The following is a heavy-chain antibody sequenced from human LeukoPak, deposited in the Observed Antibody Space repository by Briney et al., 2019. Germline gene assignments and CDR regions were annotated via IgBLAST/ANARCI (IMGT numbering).Heavy chain of an antibody. J-gene: IGHJ3*02. V-gene: IGHV3-20*04. Sequence: PGGSLRLSCAASGFTFSSYGMSWVRQAPGKGLEWVSGIKWNGGSTGYADSVKGRFTISRDNAKNSLYLQMNSLRAEDTASYYCARVNPYGNDAFDIWGQGTMVTVSS. CDR1: GFTFSSYG. CDR3: ARVNPYGNDAFDI. D-gene: IGHD1-14*01. CDR2: IKWNGGST.